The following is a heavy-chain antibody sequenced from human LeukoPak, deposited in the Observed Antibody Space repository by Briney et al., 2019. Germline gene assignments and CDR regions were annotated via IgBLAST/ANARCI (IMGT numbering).Heavy chain of an antibody. CDR1: GYTFATYG. CDR2: ISANSGKT. V-gene: IGHV1-18*01. Sequence: ASVKVSCKASGYTFATYGFCWVRQAPGHGLEWMGWISANSGKTDYAQKFQGRVTMTTDTSTTTAYMELRSLRPDDTALYFCAKVAGDRMDHWGQGTLRTVSP. D-gene: IGHD6-13*01. J-gene: IGHJ4*02. CDR3: AKVAGDRMDH.